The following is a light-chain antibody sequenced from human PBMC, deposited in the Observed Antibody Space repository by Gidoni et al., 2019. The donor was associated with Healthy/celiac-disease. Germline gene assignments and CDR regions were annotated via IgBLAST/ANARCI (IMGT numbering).Light chain of an antibody. CDR1: QSPLHSDGKTY. J-gene: IGKJ1*01. V-gene: IGKV2D-29*01. CDR2: EFS. Sequence: DIMMTQTPLSLSVTPGQPAYISAKSSQSPLHSDGKTYLYWYLQHRSQPPQLLIYEFSNRFSGVTDRFSGSASGTDSTLTLSRVEVEDVGVYYCMQSLQLPPWTFGQGTKVEIK. CDR3: MQSLQLPPWT.